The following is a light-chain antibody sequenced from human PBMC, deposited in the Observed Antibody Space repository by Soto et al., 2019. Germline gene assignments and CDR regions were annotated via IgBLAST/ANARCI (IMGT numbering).Light chain of an antibody. CDR3: SSFAGNNNLV. J-gene: IGLJ2*01. CDR1: SSDVGGYNY. CDR2: EVS. V-gene: IGLV2-8*01. Sequence: QSVLTQPPSASGSPGQSVTISCTGTSSDVGGYNYVSWYQQHPGKAPKLMISEVSKRPSGVPDRFSGSKSGNPASLTVSGLQAEDEADYYCSSFAGNNNLVFGGGTKRTVL.